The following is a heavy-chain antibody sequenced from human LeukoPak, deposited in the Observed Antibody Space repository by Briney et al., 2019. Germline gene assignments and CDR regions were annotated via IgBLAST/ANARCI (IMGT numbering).Heavy chain of an antibody. CDR3: ARSWGDGYYDSSGYYSPTFDY. D-gene: IGHD3-22*01. Sequence: SQTLSLTCAISGDSFSSNSAAWNWVRQSPSRGLEWLGRTYYRSKWYNDYAVSVESRITTNPDTSKNQFSLQLNCVTPEDTAVYYCARSWGDGYYDSSGYYSPTFDYWGQGTLVTVSS. CDR2: TYYRSKWYN. CDR1: GDSFSSNSAA. J-gene: IGHJ4*02. V-gene: IGHV6-1*01.